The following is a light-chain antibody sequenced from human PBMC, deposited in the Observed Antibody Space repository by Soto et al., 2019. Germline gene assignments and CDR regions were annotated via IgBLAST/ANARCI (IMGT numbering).Light chain of an antibody. V-gene: IGKV1-33*01. CDR1: KDIKNY. J-gene: IGKJ1*01. CDR3: QHYDDLPWA. CDR2: GAS. Sequence: DIQMTQSPSFLSASVGDRVTITCQASKDIKNYLNWYQQKPGKAPKLLIYGASILETGVPSRFSGSGSGTDFTFTISSLQPEDIATYYCQHYDDLPWAFGQGTKVAIK.